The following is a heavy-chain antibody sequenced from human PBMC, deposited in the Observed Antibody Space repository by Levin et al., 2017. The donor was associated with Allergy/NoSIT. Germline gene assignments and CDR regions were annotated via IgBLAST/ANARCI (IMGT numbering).Heavy chain of an antibody. CDR2: IYYSGST. CDR3: ARVVSRYDFWRGYYGPATYYYYGMDV. V-gene: IGHV4-59*01. Sequence: ETLSLTCTVSGGSISSYYWSWIRQPPRKGLEWIGYIYYSGSTNYNPSLSSRITISVDTSKNQFSLKLSSVSAADTAVYYCARVVSRYDFWRGYYGPATYYYYGMDVWRQGTTVPVSS. CDR1: GGSISSYY. J-gene: IGHJ6*02. D-gene: IGHD3-3*01.